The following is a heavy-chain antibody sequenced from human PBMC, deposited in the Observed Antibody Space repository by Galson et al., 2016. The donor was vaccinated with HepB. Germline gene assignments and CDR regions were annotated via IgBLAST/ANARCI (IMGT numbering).Heavy chain of an antibody. CDR1: GISVSSYA. J-gene: IGHJ5*02. CDR3: AKGSYSSGSAVNWFDP. V-gene: IGHV3-23*01. CDR2: ISGGGVNT. D-gene: IGHD6-19*01. Sequence: LSLSCAVSGISVSSYAMNWVRQAPEKGLEWVSRISGGGVNTYYGDSVEGRFTISRDNSKNTLYLQMNSLRVEDTALYYCAKGSYSSGSAVNWFDPWGQGTLVTVSS.